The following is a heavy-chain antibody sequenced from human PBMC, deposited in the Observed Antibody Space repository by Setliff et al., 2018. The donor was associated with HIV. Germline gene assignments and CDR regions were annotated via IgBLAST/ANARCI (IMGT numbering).Heavy chain of an antibody. Sequence: SETLSLTCAVYGGSFSAYHWSWIRQTPGKGLEWLGEINHSGSTAYNLALESRVSMSIDTSKNQFSLKLSSVTAADTAVYYCAIGSGWFDYWGQGTLVTVSS. CDR1: GGSFSAYH. CDR2: INHSGST. V-gene: IGHV4-34*01. J-gene: IGHJ4*02. D-gene: IGHD3-3*01. CDR3: AIGSGWFDY.